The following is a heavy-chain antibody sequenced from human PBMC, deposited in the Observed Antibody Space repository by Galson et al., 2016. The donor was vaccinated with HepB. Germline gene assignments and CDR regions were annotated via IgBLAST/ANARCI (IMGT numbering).Heavy chain of an antibody. CDR3: ARRHEYCPPVGCSVDY. V-gene: IGHV3-30*03. D-gene: IGHD2/OR15-2a*01. J-gene: IGHJ4*02. CDR2: DSMDGRRK. Sequence: SLRLSCAASGFTFSGYGMHWVRQAPGKGPEWLAADSMDGRRKFYADSVKGRFTISRDNSNNMLFLQMSSLRTDDTAIYYCARRHEYCPPVGCSVDYWGQGTLVSVSS. CDR1: GFTFSGYG.